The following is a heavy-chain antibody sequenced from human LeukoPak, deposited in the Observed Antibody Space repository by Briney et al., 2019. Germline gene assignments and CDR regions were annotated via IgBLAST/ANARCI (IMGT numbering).Heavy chain of an antibody. D-gene: IGHD3-10*01. J-gene: IGHJ4*02. CDR1: GGSFSGYY. CDR3: ARGQNYYGSGSYDY. CDR2: INHSGST. Sequence: SETLSLTCAVYGGSFSGYYWSWIRQPPGKGLEWIGEINHSGSTNYNPSLKSRVTISVDTSKNQFSLKLSSVTAVDTAVYYCARGQNYYGSGSYDYWGQGTLVTVSS. V-gene: IGHV4-34*01.